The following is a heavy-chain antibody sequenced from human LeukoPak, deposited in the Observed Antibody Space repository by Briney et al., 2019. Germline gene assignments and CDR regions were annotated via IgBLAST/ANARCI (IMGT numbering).Heavy chain of an antibody. CDR3: ARDGATVRDPLDAFDI. V-gene: IGHV4-30-2*01. CDR2: IYHSGST. J-gene: IGHJ3*02. D-gene: IGHD4-11*01. Sequence: TLSLTCTVSGGSISSGGYYWSWIRQPPGKGLEWIGYIYHSGSTYYNPSLKSRVTISVDRSKNQFSLKLSSVTAADTAVYYCARDGATVRDPLDAFDIWGQGTMVTVSS. CDR1: GGSISSGGYY.